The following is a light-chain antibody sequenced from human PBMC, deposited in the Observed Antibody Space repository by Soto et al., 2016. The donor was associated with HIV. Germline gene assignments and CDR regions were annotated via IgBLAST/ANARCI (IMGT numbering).Light chain of an antibody. Sequence: DIVMTQTPLSLAVTPGEPAAISCRSSQSLLHSNGYNYLDWYLQKPGQSPQLLIYLGSNRASGVPDRFSGSGSGTDITLKISRVEAEDVGVYSCMQAIQLPYTFGQGTKL. CDR3: MQAIQLPYT. V-gene: IGKV2-28*01. CDR2: LGS. J-gene: IGKJ2*01. CDR1: QSLLHSNGYNY.